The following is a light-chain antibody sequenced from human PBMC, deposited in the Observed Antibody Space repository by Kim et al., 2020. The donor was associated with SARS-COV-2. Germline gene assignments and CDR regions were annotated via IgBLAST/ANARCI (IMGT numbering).Light chain of an antibody. Sequence: ASVGNRATIPCRASQGISSYLAWYQQKPGKAPKLLIYAASTLQSGVPSRFSGSGSGTDFTLTISSLQPEDFATYYCQQLNSYPFTFVPGTKVDI. CDR1: QGISSY. CDR2: AAS. J-gene: IGKJ3*01. V-gene: IGKV1-9*01. CDR3: QQLNSYPFT.